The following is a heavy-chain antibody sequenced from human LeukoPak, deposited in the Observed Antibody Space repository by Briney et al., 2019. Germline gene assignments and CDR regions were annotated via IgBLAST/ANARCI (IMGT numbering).Heavy chain of an antibody. D-gene: IGHD4-23*01. CDR3: ARHSPDYGGNPYYFDY. CDR1: GRSISSSSYD. Sequence: KPSETLSLTCTVSGRSISSSSYDWGWIRQPPGKGLEWTASIYYSGSTYYNPSLKSRVTISVDTSKNQFSLKLSSVTAADTAVYYCARHSPDYGGNPYYFDYWGQGTLVTVSS. V-gene: IGHV4-39*01. CDR2: IYYSGST. J-gene: IGHJ4*02.